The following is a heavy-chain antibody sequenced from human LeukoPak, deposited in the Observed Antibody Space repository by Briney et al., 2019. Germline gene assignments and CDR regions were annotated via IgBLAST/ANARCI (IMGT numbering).Heavy chain of an antibody. CDR3: ARGYCSSTSCYRMGWGANWFDP. J-gene: IGHJ5*02. V-gene: IGHV1-69*02. CDR1: GGTFISYT. D-gene: IGHD2-2*02. Sequence: SSVKVSCKSPGGTFISYTISWVRQAPGQGLEWMGRIIPILGVANYAQKFQGRVTITADKSTSTAYMELSSLRSEDTAVYYCARGYCSSTSCYRMGWGANWFDPWGQGTLVTVSS. CDR2: IIPILGVA.